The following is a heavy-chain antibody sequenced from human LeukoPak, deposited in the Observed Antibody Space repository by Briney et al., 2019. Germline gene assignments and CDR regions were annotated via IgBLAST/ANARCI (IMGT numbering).Heavy chain of an antibody. CDR1: GGTFSSYA. CDR3: AICITGTPYGFDY. V-gene: IGHV1-69*04. CDR2: IIPILGIA. D-gene: IGHD1-20*01. Sequence: EASVKASCRAFGGTFSSYAISWVRQAPGQGLEWMGRIIPILGIANYAQKFQGRVTITADKSTSTAYMELSSLRSEDTAVYYCAICITGTPYGFDYWGQGTLVTVSS. J-gene: IGHJ4*02.